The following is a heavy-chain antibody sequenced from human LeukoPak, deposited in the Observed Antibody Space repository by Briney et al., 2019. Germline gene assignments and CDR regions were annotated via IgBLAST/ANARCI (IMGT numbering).Heavy chain of an antibody. Sequence: SETLSLTCAVYGGSFGGYYWSWIRQPPGKGLEWIGEINHSGSTNYNPSLKSRVTISVDTSKNQFSLKLSSVTAADTAVYYCARGRDYVWGSYRSRPFDYWGQGTLVTVSS. J-gene: IGHJ4*02. CDR3: ARGRDYVWGSYRSRPFDY. V-gene: IGHV4-34*01. CDR1: GGSFGGYY. D-gene: IGHD3-16*02. CDR2: INHSGST.